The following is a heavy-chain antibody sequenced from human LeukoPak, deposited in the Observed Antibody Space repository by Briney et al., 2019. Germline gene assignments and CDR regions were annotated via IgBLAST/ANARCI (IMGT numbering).Heavy chain of an antibody. V-gene: IGHV3-21*01. Sequence: GGSLRLSCAASGFTFSTYSMNWVRQAPGKGLEWVSSISSSSYIYYADSVQGRFTISRDNAKNSLYLQMNSLRAEDTAVYYCARSYYDFWSGYYSFNYYYYYMDVWGKGTTVTVSS. CDR2: ISSSSYI. J-gene: IGHJ6*03. CDR1: GFTFSTYS. D-gene: IGHD3-3*01. CDR3: ARSYYDFWSGYYSFNYYYYYMDV.